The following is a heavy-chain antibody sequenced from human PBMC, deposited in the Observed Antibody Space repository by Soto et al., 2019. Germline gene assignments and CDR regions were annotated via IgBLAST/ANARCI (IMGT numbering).Heavy chain of an antibody. Sequence: ASVKVSCKASGYTFAGYYMHSVRQAPGQGLEWMGWINPNSGGTNYAQKFQGWVTLIRDTSISTAYMELSRLRSDDTAVYYCARSGYCSSTSCYGWGAFDIWGQGTMVTVSS. J-gene: IGHJ3*02. V-gene: IGHV1-2*04. CDR2: INPNSGGT. CDR1: GYTFAGYY. CDR3: ARSGYCSSTSCYGWGAFDI. D-gene: IGHD2-2*01.